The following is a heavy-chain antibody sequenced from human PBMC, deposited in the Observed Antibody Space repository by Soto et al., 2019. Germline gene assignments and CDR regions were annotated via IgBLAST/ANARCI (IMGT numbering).Heavy chain of an antibody. CDR2: ISYDGNYK. CDR1: GFTFSHYG. V-gene: IGHV3-30*18. D-gene: IGHD1-26*01. CDR3: AKRRATGDYYPDY. J-gene: IGHJ4*02. Sequence: GGSLRLSCAASGFTFSHYGMHWVRQAPGKGLEWVAVISYDGNYKYYSDSVKGRFTISRDNSKNTLFLHMSSLRPEDTALYYCAKRRATGDYYPDYWGKGTLVTVSS.